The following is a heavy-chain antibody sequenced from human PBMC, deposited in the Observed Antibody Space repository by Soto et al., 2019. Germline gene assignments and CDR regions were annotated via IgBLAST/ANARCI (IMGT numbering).Heavy chain of an antibody. D-gene: IGHD2-21*01. J-gene: IGHJ4*02. CDR3: ARAPRVAYCGGDCYSEVDY. Sequence: ASVKVSCKASGYTFTSYGISWVRQAPGQGLEWMGWISAYNGNTNYAQKLQGRVTMTTDTSTSTAYMELRSLRSDDTAVYYCARAPRVAYCGGDCYSEVDYWGQGTLVTVSS. CDR1: GYTFTSYG. CDR2: ISAYNGNT. V-gene: IGHV1-18*01.